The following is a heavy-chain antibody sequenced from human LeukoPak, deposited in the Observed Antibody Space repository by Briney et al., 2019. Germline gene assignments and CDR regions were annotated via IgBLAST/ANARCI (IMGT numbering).Heavy chain of an antibody. CDR2: IYSTGST. J-gene: IGHJ3*02. V-gene: IGHV4-4*07. CDR1: DDSMIRLY. Sequence: PSETLSLTCSVSDDSMIRLYWRGIRQSAGKGLEWIGRIYSTGSTDYNPSLMSRVTMSVDTAKKQFSLKLRSVTAADTAIYYCARAVRTVNVFDIWGQGTKVTVSS. CDR3: ARAVRTVNVFDI. D-gene: IGHD1-1*01.